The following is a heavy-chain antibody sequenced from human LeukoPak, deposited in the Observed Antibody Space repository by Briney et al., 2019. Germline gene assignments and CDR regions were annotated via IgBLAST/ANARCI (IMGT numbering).Heavy chain of an antibody. Sequence: ASVKVSCKASGYSFINFGLSWVRQAPGQGLEWMGWISAYNHNTNYAQKFQGRVTMTIDTSTTTVYMELRSPRSDDTAIYYCAIDLMYCDTMSCYDGDFDYWGQGTPVTVSS. CDR3: AIDLMYCDTMSCYDGDFDY. D-gene: IGHD2-2*01. J-gene: IGHJ4*02. V-gene: IGHV1-18*01. CDR2: ISAYNHNT. CDR1: GYSFINFG.